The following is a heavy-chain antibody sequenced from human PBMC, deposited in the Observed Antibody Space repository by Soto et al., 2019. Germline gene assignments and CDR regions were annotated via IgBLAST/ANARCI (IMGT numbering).Heavy chain of an antibody. CDR1: GGSISSYY. CDR2: IYYSGST. CDR3: ATGYRDDILTYRY. D-gene: IGHD3-9*01. J-gene: IGHJ4*02. Sequence: PSETLSLTCTVSGGSISSYYWSWIRQPPGKGLEWIGYIYYSGSTNYNPSLKSRVTISVDTSKNQFSLKLSSVTAADTAVYYCATGYRDDILTYRYWGQGTLVTVSS. V-gene: IGHV4-59*01.